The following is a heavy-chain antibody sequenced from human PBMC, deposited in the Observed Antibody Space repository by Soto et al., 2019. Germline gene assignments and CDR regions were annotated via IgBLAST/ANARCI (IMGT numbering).Heavy chain of an antibody. V-gene: IGHV3-23*01. CDR1: GFTFSSYA. CDR3: AKRRGAGVHFDY. J-gene: IGHJ4*02. Sequence: DVQLLESGGGLVQPEGSLRLSCAASGFTFSSYAMGWVRQGPGNGLEWVAVVSIGGSTHYAHSVRGRFTISRDNSKNTLSLQLNRLTAEDTAVYFCAKRRGAGVHFDYLGQGSLSTVSS. D-gene: IGHD2-15*01. CDR2: VSIGGST.